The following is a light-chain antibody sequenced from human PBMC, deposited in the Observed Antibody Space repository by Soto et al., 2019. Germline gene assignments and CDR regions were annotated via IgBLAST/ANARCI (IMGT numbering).Light chain of an antibody. V-gene: IGKV1-39*01. Sequence: DIQMTQSPSALSASVGDRVTITCRASQSITNYLNWYQHKPGQASNLLIYAASTLQAGVPSRFRGSGSGTDFTLTISSLQPEDFATYFCQQSNSSPPTFGGGTKVDIK. CDR1: QSITNY. CDR3: QQSNSSPPT. CDR2: AAS. J-gene: IGKJ4*01.